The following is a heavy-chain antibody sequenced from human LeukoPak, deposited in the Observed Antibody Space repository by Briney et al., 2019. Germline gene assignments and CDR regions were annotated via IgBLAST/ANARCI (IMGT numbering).Heavy chain of an antibody. Sequence: SETLSLTCTVSGGSISTSSYYWGWIRQPPGKGLEWIGSIHYSGSTNYNPSLKSRVTISVDTSKNQFSLKLSSVTAADTAVYYCARHCGGGSCYSRDWFDPWGQGTLVTVSS. D-gene: IGHD2-15*01. J-gene: IGHJ5*02. CDR3: ARHCGGGSCYSRDWFDP. CDR1: GGSISTSSYY. V-gene: IGHV4-39*01. CDR2: IHYSGST.